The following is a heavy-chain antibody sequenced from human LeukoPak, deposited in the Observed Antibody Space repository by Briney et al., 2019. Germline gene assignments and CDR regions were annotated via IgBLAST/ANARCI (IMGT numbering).Heavy chain of an antibody. CDR1: GFTFSDYG. J-gene: IGHJ3*01. V-gene: IGHV3-23*01. CDR3: AKRAYYYDSSVAFDF. D-gene: IGHD3-22*01. Sequence: GGSLRLSCAAAGFTFSDYGMNWVRQAPGKGLEWVSGISGSGISTYYADSVKGRFTISRDNSKNTLYLQMNSLRAEDTAVYYCAKRAYYYDSSVAFDFWGQGTMVTVSS. CDR2: ISGSGIST.